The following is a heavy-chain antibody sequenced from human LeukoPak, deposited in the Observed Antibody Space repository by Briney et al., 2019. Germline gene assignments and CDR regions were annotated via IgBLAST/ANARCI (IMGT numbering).Heavy chain of an antibody. V-gene: IGHV4-39*01. CDR3: ARRHSGSYFDY. CDR2: IYYSGST. J-gene: IGHJ4*02. Sequence: SETLSLTCTVSGGSISSSSYYWGWIRQPPGKGLEWIGSIYYSGSTYYNPSLKSRVTISVDTSKNQFSLKRSSVTAADTAVYHCARRHSGSYFDYWGQGTLVTVCS. CDR1: GGSISSSSYY. D-gene: IGHD1-26*01.